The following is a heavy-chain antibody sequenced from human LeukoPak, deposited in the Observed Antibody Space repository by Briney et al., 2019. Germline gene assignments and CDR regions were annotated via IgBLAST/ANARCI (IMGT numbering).Heavy chain of an antibody. CDR2: ITSDGMTT. V-gene: IGHV3-74*01. CDR3: ARDTYYIMHV. J-gene: IGHJ6*02. CDR1: GFTFSSYS. Sequence: GGSLRLSCAASGFTFSSYSMNWVRQAPGKGLEWVSLITSDGMTTNYADSVKGRFTISRDNARSTLYLHMNSLRADDAAVYYCARDTYYIMHVWGQGTTVTVSS.